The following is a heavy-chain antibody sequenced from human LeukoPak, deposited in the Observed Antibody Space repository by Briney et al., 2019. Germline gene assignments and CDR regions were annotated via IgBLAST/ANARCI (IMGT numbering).Heavy chain of an antibody. V-gene: IGHV3-66*01. Sequence: GGSLRLSCAVSGFIGGDGYMNWVRQAPGKGLEWLSVIYRGGATYYADSVKGRFFISRDSSKNTWHLQLNSLRGEDTAVYYCAGASSNGVAINATSFDLWGQGTRVIVSS. D-gene: IGHD2-8*01. CDR1: GFIGGDGY. J-gene: IGHJ4*02. CDR3: AGASSNGVAINATSFDL. CDR2: IYRGGAT.